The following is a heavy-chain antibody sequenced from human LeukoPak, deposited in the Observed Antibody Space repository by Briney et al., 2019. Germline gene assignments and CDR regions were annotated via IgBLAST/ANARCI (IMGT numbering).Heavy chain of an antibody. CDR1: GFTFSSYW. Sequence: GRSLRLSCAASGFTFSSYWMHWVRQAPGKGLVWVSRINTDGSSTSYADSVKGRFTISRDNAKNTLYLQMNSLRAEDTAVYYCAREGGYGVERNFDYWGQGTLVTVSS. CDR2: INTDGSST. V-gene: IGHV3-74*01. CDR3: AREGGYGVERNFDY. D-gene: IGHD3-3*01. J-gene: IGHJ4*02.